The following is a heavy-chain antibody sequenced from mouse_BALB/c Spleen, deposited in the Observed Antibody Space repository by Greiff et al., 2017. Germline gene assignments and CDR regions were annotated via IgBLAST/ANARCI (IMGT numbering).Heavy chain of an antibody. CDR1: GYTFTSYW. D-gene: IGHD2-4*01. J-gene: IGHJ3*01. V-gene: IGHV1-7*01. Sequence: VKLMESGAELAKPGASVKMSCKASGYTFTSYWMHWVKQRPGQGLEWIGYINPSTGYTEYNQKFKDKATLTADKSSSTAYMQLSSLTSEDSAVYYCARDSTMISWAYWGQGTLVTVSA. CDR2: INPSTGYT. CDR3: ARDSTMISWAY.